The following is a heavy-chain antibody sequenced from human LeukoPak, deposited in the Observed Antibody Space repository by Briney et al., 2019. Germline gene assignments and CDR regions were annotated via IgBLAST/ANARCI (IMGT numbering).Heavy chain of an antibody. J-gene: IGHJ6*03. CDR1: GFTFSSYG. CDR3: AKDRDYYGSGRYYMDV. V-gene: IGHV3-30*02. CDR2: IRYDGSNK. Sequence: PGGSLRLSCAASGFTFSSYGMHWVRQAPGKGLEWVAFIRYDGSNKYYADSVKGRFTISRDNSKNTLYLQMNSLRAEDTAVYYCAKDRDYYGSGRYYMDVWGKGTTVTISS. D-gene: IGHD3-10*01.